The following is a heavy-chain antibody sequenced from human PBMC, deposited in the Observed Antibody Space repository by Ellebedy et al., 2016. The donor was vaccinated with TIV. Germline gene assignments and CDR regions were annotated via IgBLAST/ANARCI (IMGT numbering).Heavy chain of an antibody. CDR1: GGSFSGYY. Sequence: MPSETLSLTCAVYGGSFSGYYWSWIRQPPGKGLEWIGEINHSGSTNYNPSLKSRVTISVDTSKNQFSLKLNSVTAADTAVYYCARTVVAANNWFDPWGQGTLVTVSS. CDR2: INHSGST. V-gene: IGHV4-34*01. J-gene: IGHJ5*02. CDR3: ARTVVAANNWFDP. D-gene: IGHD2-15*01.